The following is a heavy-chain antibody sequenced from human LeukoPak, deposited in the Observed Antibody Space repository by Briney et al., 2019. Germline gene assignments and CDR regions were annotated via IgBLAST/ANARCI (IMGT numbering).Heavy chain of an antibody. Sequence: GGSLRLSCAASGFTFSGSAMHWVRQASGKGLEWVGRIRSKANSYATAYAASVKGRFTISRDDSKNTAYLQMNSLKTEDTAVYYCTRHVGFGELLLNWFDAWGQATLLTVSS. CDR3: TRHVGFGELLLNWFDA. CDR1: GFTFSGSA. V-gene: IGHV3-73*01. D-gene: IGHD3-10*01. J-gene: IGHJ5*02. CDR2: IRSKANSYAT.